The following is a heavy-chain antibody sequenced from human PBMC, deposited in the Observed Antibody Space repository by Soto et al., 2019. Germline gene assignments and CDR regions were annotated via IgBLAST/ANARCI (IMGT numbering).Heavy chain of an antibody. D-gene: IGHD1-26*01. CDR2: ISWHSGSI. J-gene: IGHJ4*02. CDR1: GFTFDDYA. Sequence: EVQLVESGGGLVQPGRSLRLSCAASGFTFDDYAMHWVRQAPGKGLEWVSGISWHSGSIGYADPVKGRFTISRDNAKNSLYLHMNSPRAEDSSLYYRAKDTAWERLRYFDYWGQGTLVTVSS. V-gene: IGHV3-9*01. CDR3: AKDTAWERLRYFDY.